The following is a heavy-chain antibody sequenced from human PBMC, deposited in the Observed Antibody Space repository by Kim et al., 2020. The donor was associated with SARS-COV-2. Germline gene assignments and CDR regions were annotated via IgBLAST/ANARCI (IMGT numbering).Heavy chain of an antibody. Sequence: LKSRVTISVDTSKNQFSLKLSSVTAADTAVYYCASIAARPVLYYYYGMDVWGQGTTVTVSS. D-gene: IGHD6-6*01. J-gene: IGHJ6*02. CDR3: ASIAARPVLYYYYGMDV. V-gene: IGHV4-34*01.